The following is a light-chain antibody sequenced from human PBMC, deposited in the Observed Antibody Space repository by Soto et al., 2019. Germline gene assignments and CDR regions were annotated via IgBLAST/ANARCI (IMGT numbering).Light chain of an antibody. J-gene: IGKJ2*01. CDR3: QQRSNWYT. CDR2: DSS. Sequence: EMVLTQSPATLSLSPGERATLSCSASQRVSSYLAWYQQKPGQAPRLLIYDSSNRATGIPARFSGSGSGTDFTLTISSLEPEDFAVYYCQQRSNWYTFGQGTKLEIK. V-gene: IGKV3-11*01. CDR1: QRVSSY.